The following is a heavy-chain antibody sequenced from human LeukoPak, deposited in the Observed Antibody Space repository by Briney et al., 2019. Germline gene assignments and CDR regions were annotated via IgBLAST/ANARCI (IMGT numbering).Heavy chain of an antibody. CDR1: GGPMTSYY. Sequence: SETLSLTCAVSGGPMTSYYWSWIRQPPGKRLEWIGSVYYSGSTSYNSSLRRRLTISVDTSKNRFSLNLSSVTDADTAMYYCARAMYSSTWYFDYWGQGILVTVSS. CDR3: ARAMYSSTWYFDY. J-gene: IGHJ4*02. CDR2: VYYSGST. V-gene: IGHV4-59*01. D-gene: IGHD6-13*01.